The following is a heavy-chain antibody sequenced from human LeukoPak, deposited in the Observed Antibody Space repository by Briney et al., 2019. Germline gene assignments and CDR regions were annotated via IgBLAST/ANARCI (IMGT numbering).Heavy chain of an antibody. CDR2: IYYSGST. D-gene: IGHD4-17*01. J-gene: IGHJ6*02. CDR3: AGGDYGDYGFSNYYYGMDV. CDR1: GGSISSSSYY. Sequence: PSETLSLTCTVSGGSISSSSYYWGWIRQPPGKGLEWIGSIYYSGSTYYNPSLKSRVTISVDTSKNQFSLKLSSVTAADTAVYYCAGGDYGDYGFSNYYYGMDVWGQGTTVTVSS. V-gene: IGHV4-39*07.